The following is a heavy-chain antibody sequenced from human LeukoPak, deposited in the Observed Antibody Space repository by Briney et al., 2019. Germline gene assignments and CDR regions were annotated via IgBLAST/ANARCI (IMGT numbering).Heavy chain of an antibody. D-gene: IGHD1-14*01. J-gene: IGHJ5*02. Sequence: PSETLSLTCTVSGGSISSYYWSWIRQPPGKGLEWIGYIYYSGSTNYNPSLKSRVNISVDTSMNQFSLKLSSVTAADTAVYYCARITPGNWFDPWGQGTLVTVSS. CDR1: GGSISSYY. V-gene: IGHV4-59*01. CDR3: ARITPGNWFDP. CDR2: IYYSGST.